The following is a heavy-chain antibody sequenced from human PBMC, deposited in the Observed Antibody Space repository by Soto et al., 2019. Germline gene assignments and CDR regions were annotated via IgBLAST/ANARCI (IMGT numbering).Heavy chain of an antibody. CDR3: ANEQPWDYYYGMAG. V-gene: IGHV3-23*01. CDR2: ISGSGGST. Sequence: GGSLRLSCSASGFTFSSYAMSWVRQAPGKGLEWVSAISGSGGSTYYADSVKGRFTISRDNSKNTLYLQMNSLRAEDTAVYYCANEQPWDYYYGMAGCGQGTTVTVAS. J-gene: IGHJ6*02. CDR1: GFTFSSYA. D-gene: IGHD5-18*01.